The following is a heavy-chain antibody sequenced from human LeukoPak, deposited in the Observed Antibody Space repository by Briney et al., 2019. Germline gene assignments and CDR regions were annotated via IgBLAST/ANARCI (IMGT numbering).Heavy chain of an antibody. CDR2: IYWDDDK. J-gene: IGHJ4*02. Sequence: KKSGPTLVNPTQTLTLTCTFSGFSLSTSGMCVSWIRQPPGKSLEWLAHIYWDDDKYYSTSLKTRLTISKDTSKNQVVLTMTNMDPVDTATYYCARQNYDILTGYYDDYWGQGTLVTVSS. D-gene: IGHD3-9*01. V-gene: IGHV2-70*01. CDR3: ARQNYDILTGYYDDY. CDR1: GFSLSTSGMC.